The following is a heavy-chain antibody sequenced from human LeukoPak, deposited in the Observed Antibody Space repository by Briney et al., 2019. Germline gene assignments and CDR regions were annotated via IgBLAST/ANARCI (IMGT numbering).Heavy chain of an antibody. J-gene: IGHJ3*02. V-gene: IGHV1-69*06. CDR2: IIPIFGTA. Sequence: SVKVSCKGCGGTFSSYAISWVRQAPGQGGEGMGRIIPIFGTAHYAQKFQGRVTITADKSTSTAYMELSSLRSEDTAVYYCARPITMIVVGRWDDAFDIWGQGTMVTVSS. D-gene: IGHD3-22*01. CDR1: GGTFSSYA. CDR3: ARPITMIVVGRWDDAFDI.